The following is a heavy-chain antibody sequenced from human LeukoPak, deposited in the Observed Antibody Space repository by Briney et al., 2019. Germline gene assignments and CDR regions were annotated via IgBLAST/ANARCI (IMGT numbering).Heavy chain of an antibody. CDR2: INHSGST. CDR1: GGSFSGYY. J-gene: IGHJ3*02. D-gene: IGHD2-8*01. V-gene: IGHV4-34*01. CDR3: ARSDREWGVAFDI. Sequence: SETLSLTCAVYGGSFSGYYWSWIRQPPGKGLEWIGEINHSGSTNYNPSLKSRVTISVDTSKNQFSLKLSSVTAADTAVYYCARSDREWGVAFDIWGQGTMVTVSS.